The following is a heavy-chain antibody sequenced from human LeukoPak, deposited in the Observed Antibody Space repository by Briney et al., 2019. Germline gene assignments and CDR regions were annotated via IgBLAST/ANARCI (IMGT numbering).Heavy chain of an antibody. CDR2: IDQDGTEK. CDR3: ARAAYYGSGTGFQH. V-gene: IGHV3-7*01. Sequence: PGGSLRLSCAVPGFTFGRYWMTWLRQSPGKGLEWVANIDQDGTEKYYLDSVKGRFTISRDNAKNSLFLLMNSLRVEDTSLYYCARAAYYGSGTGFQHWGQGTLVIVSS. CDR1: GFTFGRYW. D-gene: IGHD3-10*01. J-gene: IGHJ1*01.